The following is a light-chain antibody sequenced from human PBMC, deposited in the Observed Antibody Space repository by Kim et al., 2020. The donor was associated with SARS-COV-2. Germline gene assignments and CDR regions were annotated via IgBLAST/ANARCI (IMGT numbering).Light chain of an antibody. V-gene: IGLV1-40*01. J-gene: IGLJ2*01. CDR3: QSYDSSLSGSMV. Sequence: VTISCTGSCSNIGAGYDVHWYQQLPGTAPKLLLYGNINRPSGVPDRFSGSKSGTSASLAITGLQAEDEADYYCQSYDSSLSGSMVFGGGTQLTVL. CDR2: GNI. CDR1: CSNIGAGYD.